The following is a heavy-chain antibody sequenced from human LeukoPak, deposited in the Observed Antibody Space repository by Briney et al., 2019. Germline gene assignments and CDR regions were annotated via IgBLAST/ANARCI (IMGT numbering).Heavy chain of an antibody. V-gene: IGHV5-51*01. Sequence: GASLKISCNASGSSFTSDWIGWGRPMPGKGLERMGIIYHGDSGTRYSPSFQGQVTISADKSISTAFLQWSSLKASDTAIYYCARRSVGVTGSGWYGLYWGQGALVTVSS. D-gene: IGHD6-19*01. CDR1: GSSFTSDW. CDR3: ARRSVGVTGSGWYGLY. CDR2: IYHGDSGT. J-gene: IGHJ4*02.